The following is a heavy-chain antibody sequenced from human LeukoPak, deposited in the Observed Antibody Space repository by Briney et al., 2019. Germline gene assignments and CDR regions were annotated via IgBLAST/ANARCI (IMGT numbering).Heavy chain of an antibody. CDR1: GFTFSSYA. CDR3: TRETVPHKGDY. V-gene: IGHV3-30*04. Sequence: GGSLRLSCAASGFTFSSYAMHWVRQAPGKGLEWVAVISYDGSNKYYADSVKGRFTISRDNSKNTLYLQMNSLKTEDTAVYYCTRETVPHKGDYWGQGTLVTVSS. J-gene: IGHJ4*02. CDR2: ISYDGSNK. D-gene: IGHD4-17*01.